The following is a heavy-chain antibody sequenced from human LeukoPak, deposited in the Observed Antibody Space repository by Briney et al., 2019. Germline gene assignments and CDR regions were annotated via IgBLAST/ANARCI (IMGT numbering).Heavy chain of an antibody. CDR2: INWNGGST. CDR1: GFTFGDYG. Sequence: PGGSLRLSCAASGFTFGDYGMSWVRQAPGKGLEWVSGINWNGGSTGYADSVKGRFTISRDNAKNSLYLQMNSLRAEDTALYYCARDSGTTGTTDYYYYGMDVWGQGTTVTVSS. J-gene: IGHJ6*02. V-gene: IGHV3-20*04. D-gene: IGHD1-1*01. CDR3: ARDSGTTGTTDYYYYGMDV.